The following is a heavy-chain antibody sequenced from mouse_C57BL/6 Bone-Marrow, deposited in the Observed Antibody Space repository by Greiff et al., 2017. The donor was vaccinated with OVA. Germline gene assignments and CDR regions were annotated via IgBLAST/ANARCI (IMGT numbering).Heavy chain of an antibody. CDR3: ARLGFITTVVGGDY. CDR2: IYPRSGNT. D-gene: IGHD1-1*01. V-gene: IGHV1-81*01. Sequence: QVQLQQSGAELARPGASVKLSCKASGYTFTSYGISWVKQRTGQGLEWIGEIYPRSGNTYYNEKFKGKATLTADKSSSTAYMELRSLTSEDSAVYFCARLGFITTVVGGDYWGQGTTLTVSS. J-gene: IGHJ2*01. CDR1: GYTFTSYG.